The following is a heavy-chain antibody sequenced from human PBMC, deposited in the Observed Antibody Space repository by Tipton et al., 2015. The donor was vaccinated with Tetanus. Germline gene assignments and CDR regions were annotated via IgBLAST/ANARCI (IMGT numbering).Heavy chain of an antibody. Sequence: TLSLTCTVSGASITTYHWSWLRQTPGRGLEWIGHIYYTGATSYNSSLQSRVTLSIDTSKNQFSLKMTSVTAADTAVYYCATLVSTVDLTMYFASWGQGIQVTVSS. D-gene: IGHD2-8*01. CDR1: GASITTYH. CDR2: IYYTGAT. CDR3: ATLVSTVDLTMYFAS. V-gene: IGHV4-59*01. J-gene: IGHJ1*01.